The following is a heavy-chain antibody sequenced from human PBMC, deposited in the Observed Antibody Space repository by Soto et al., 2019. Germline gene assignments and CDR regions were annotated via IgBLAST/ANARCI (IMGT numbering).Heavy chain of an antibody. CDR1: GFTFSSYA. D-gene: IGHD7-27*01. CDR3: AKVRLGINQPSDY. V-gene: IGHV3-23*01. CDR2: ISGSGGST. Sequence: GGSLRLSCAASGFTFSSYAMSWVCQAPGKGLEWVSAISGSGGSTYYADSVKGRFTISRDNSKNTLYLQMNSLRAEDTAVYYCAKVRLGINQPSDYWGQGTLVTVSS. J-gene: IGHJ4*02.